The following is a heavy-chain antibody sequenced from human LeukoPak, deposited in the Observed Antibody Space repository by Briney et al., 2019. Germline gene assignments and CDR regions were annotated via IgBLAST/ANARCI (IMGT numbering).Heavy chain of an antibody. J-gene: IGHJ6*03. CDR1: GFTFSSYE. D-gene: IGHD3-10*01. Sequence: GGSLRLSCAASGFTFSSYEMDWVRQAPGKGLEWASYISGSGSTIHYADSVKGRFTISRDDSKNTLCLQMNSLRAEDTAVYYCAKDPKGTRLRMRNYYFYYMDVWGKGTTVTVSS. CDR2: ISGSGSTI. CDR3: AKDPKGTRLRMRNYYFYYMDV. V-gene: IGHV3-48*03.